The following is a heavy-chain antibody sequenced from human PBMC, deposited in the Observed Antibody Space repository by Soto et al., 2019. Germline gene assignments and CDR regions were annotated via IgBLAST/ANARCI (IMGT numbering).Heavy chain of an antibody. V-gene: IGHV3-30*18. J-gene: IGHJ4*02. CDR2: ISYDGSNK. CDR3: AKDIDTVAGTGGDDY. CDR1: GFTFSSYG. D-gene: IGHD6-19*01. Sequence: PGGSLRLSCAASGFTFSSYGMHWVRQAPGKGLEWVAVISYDGSNKYYADSVKGRFTISRDNSKNTLYLQMNSLRAEDTAVYYCAKDIDTVAGTGGDDYWGQGTLVTVSS.